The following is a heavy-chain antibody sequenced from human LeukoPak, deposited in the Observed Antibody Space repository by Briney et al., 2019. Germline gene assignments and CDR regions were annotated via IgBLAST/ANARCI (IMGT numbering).Heavy chain of an antibody. CDR2: INWDGTNT. Sequence: PGGSLRLSCEDSGSTFDDYGASWVRQVPGKGLEWLCGINWDGTNTHYADSVKGRFTISRDNAKNSLFLEMTNLRAEDTAFYYCARDVSSNWYSFNFWGQGILVTVST. J-gene: IGHJ4*02. D-gene: IGHD6-13*01. CDR1: GSTFDDYG. V-gene: IGHV3-20*04. CDR3: ARDVSSNWYSFNF.